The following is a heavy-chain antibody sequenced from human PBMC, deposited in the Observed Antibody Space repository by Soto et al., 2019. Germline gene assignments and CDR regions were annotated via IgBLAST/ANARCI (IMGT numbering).Heavy chain of an antibody. CDR1: GYTFTSYG. D-gene: IGHD4-17*01. CDR2: INPSGGST. CDR3: ARDNSNGDYLSGAPDY. V-gene: IGHV1-46*03. Sequence: ASVKVSCKASGYTFTSYGISWVRQAPGQGLEWMGIINPSGGSTSYAQKFQGRVTMTRDTSTSTVYMELSSLRSEDTAVYYCARDNSNGDYLSGAPDYWGQGTLVTVSS. J-gene: IGHJ4*02.